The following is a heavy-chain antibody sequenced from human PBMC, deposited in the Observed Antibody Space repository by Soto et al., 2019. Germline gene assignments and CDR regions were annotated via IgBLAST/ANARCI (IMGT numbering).Heavy chain of an antibody. CDR2: INHSGST. J-gene: IGHJ5*02. CDR3: ARAWETSSGWYAGDWFDP. V-gene: IGHV4-34*01. Sequence: PSETLSLTCAVYGGSFSGYYWSWIRQPPGKGLERIGEINHSGSTNYNPSLKSRVAISVDTSKNQFSLKLSSVTAADTAVYYCARAWETSSGWYAGDWFDPWGQGTLVTVSS. CDR1: GGSFSGYY. D-gene: IGHD6-13*01.